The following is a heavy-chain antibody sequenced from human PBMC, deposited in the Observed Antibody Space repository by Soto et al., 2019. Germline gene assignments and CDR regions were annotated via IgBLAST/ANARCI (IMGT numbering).Heavy chain of an antibody. D-gene: IGHD3-3*01. J-gene: IGHJ4*02. CDR1: GGSFSGYY. Sequence: PSETLSLTCAVYGGSFSGYYWSWIRQPPGKGLEWIGEINHSGSTNYNPSLKSRVTISVDTSKNQFSLKLSSVTAADTAVYYCASHRYDFWSGYSQRSAVKSYFDYWGQGTLVTVSS. V-gene: IGHV4-34*01. CDR2: INHSGST. CDR3: ASHRYDFWSGYSQRSAVKSYFDY.